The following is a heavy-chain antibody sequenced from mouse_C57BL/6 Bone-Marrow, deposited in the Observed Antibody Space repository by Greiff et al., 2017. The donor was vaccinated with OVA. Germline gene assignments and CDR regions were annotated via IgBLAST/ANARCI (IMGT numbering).Heavy chain of an antibody. CDR3: AREEHYGSSWYFDV. CDR2: INPSTGGT. J-gene: IGHJ1*03. CDR1: GYSFTGYY. D-gene: IGHD1-1*01. V-gene: IGHV1-42*01. Sequence: EVHLVESGPELVKPGASVKISCKASGYSFTGYYMNWVKQSPEKSLEWIGEINPSTGGTTYNQKFKAKATLTVDKSSSTAYMQLKSLTSEDSAVYYCAREEHYGSSWYFDVWGTGTTVTVSS.